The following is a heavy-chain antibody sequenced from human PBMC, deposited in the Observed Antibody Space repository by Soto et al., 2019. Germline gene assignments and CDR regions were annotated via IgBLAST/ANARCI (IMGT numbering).Heavy chain of an antibody. CDR1: GGSFSSDA. J-gene: IGHJ6*02. D-gene: IGHD2-15*01. CDR2: IIPTSGTA. CDR3: ARGQGYCSGGICYYYYYGMDV. V-gene: IGHV1-69*13. Sequence: GASVKVSCKASGGSFSSDAFGWVRQAPGQGLEWMGGIIPTSGTANYAQRSQGRATITADESTSTAYMELSSLTSEDTAVYFCARGQGYCSGGICYYYYYGMDVWGQGTTVTVSS.